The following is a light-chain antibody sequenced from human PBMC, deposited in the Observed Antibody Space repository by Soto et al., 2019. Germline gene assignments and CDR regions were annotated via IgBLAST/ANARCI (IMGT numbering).Light chain of an antibody. Sequence: QSALTQPASVSGSPGQSIAFSCTGTSSDVGDYNYVSWYQQHPGKAPKLMIYDVSERPSGVSNRFSGSKSGNTASLTISGLQAEDEADYYCSSYTRSNTLYLFGTETKVTVL. CDR3: SSYTRSNTLYL. CDR2: DVS. J-gene: IGLJ1*01. V-gene: IGLV2-14*03. CDR1: SSDVGDYNY.